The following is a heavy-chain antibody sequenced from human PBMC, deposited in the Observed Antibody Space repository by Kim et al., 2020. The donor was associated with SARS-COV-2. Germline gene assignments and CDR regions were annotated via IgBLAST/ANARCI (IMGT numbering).Heavy chain of an antibody. CDR2: LLSSGNT. J-gene: IGHJ4*02. CDR3: ARLVGPVTHEPDY. CDR1: GGSITNDNYY. D-gene: IGHD4-17*01. Sequence: SETLSLTCAVSGGSITNDNYYWGWIRQPPGKGLEWIGSLLSSGNTKYNPSLQSRVTISIDTSKNLFSLRLSSVTAADTAVYFCARLVGPVTHEPDYWGQGTLVTVYS. V-gene: IGHV4-39*01.